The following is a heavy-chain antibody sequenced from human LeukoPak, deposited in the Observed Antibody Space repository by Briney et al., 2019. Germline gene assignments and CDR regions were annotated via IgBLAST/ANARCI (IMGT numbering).Heavy chain of an antibody. J-gene: IGHJ4*02. CDR3: ARGEPGYCSGGSCYPFDY. D-gene: IGHD2-15*01. Sequence: SSETLSLTCTVSGGSISSSSYYWSWIRQPPGKGLELIGEINHSGSTNYNPSLKSRVTISVDTSKNQFSLKLSSVTAADTAVYYCARGEPGYCSGGSCYPFDYWGQGTLVTVSS. CDR2: INHSGST. CDR1: GGSISSSSYY. V-gene: IGHV4-39*07.